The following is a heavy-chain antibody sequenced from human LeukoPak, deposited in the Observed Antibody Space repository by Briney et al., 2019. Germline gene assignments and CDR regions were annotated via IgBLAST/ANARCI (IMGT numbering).Heavy chain of an antibody. CDR3: ARGSYSYGSRSDPDSITRFDP. CDR2: ISPGDSDT. V-gene: IGHV5-51*04. CDR1: GYSFTGDW. Sequence: GESLKISCKGSGYSFTGDWIGWVCRMPGKGLWWRVIISPGDSDTRYSPSFQGQVPTSADKPTSTAYLQRSSLTASDTPMYYCARGSYSYGSRSDPDSITRFDPWGQGTLVTVSS. D-gene: IGHD3-10*01. J-gene: IGHJ5*02.